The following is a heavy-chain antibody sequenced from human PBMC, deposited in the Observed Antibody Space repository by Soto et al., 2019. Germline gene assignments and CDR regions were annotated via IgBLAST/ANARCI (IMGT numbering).Heavy chain of an antibody. CDR2: IYPGDSDT. V-gene: IGHV5-51*01. CDR3: ARLDIVLVPAAIGWFDP. J-gene: IGHJ5*02. D-gene: IGHD2-2*01. CDR1: GYTFSSYW. Sequence: GESLKISCEGSGYTFSSYWIAWVRQMPGKGLEWMGIIYPGDSDTRYSPSFQGQVTISADKSISTAYLQWSSLKASDTAMYYCARLDIVLVPAAIGWFDPWGQGTLVTVSS.